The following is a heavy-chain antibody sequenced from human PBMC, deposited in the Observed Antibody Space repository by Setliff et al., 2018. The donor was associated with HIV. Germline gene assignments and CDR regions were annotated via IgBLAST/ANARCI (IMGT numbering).Heavy chain of an antibody. CDR1: GASVNSDISY. J-gene: IGHJ4*02. D-gene: IGHD3-3*01. CDR2: VHTNVRT. CDR3: ARDRFGVPGTD. V-gene: IGHV4-61*09. Sequence: PSETLSLTCSVSGASVNSDISYWSWIRLPAGKGLEWIGHVHTNVRTNYNPSLKSRVTISADTSKNQFSLNLKSVTAADTAVYFCARDRFGVPGTDWGQGTLVTVSS.